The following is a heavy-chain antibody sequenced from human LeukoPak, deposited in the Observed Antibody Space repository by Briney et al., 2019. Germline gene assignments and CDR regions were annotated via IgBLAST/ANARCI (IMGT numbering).Heavy chain of an antibody. CDR3: ARDGQGSGYYYGY. CDR2: IYYSGST. CDR1: GGSISTYY. J-gene: IGHJ4*02. D-gene: IGHD3-22*01. Sequence: RSSETLSLTGTVSGGSISTYYWSWIRQHPGKGLEWIGYIYYSGSTYYNPSLKSRVTISVDTSKNQFSLKLSSVTAADTAVYYCARDGQGSGYYYGYWGQGTLVTVSS. V-gene: IGHV4-59*06.